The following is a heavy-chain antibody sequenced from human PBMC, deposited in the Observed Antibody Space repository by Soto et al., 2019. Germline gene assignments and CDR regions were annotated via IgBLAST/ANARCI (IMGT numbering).Heavy chain of an antibody. Sequence: QVQLVQSGAEVKKPGSSVKVSCKASGDIFSSSAISWVRQAPGQGLEWMGTIIHMFSTANYAQKFQGRVTITADESTSTAYMELSSLRSEDTAMYYCARDTAMNTLYFFDSWGQGTLVTVSS. D-gene: IGHD2-2*02. V-gene: IGHV1-69*15. CDR2: IIHMFSTA. CDR3: ARDTAMNTLYFFDS. J-gene: IGHJ4*02. CDR1: GDIFSSSA.